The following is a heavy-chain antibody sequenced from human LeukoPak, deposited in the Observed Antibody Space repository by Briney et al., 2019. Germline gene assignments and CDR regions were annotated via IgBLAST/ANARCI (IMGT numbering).Heavy chain of an antibody. Sequence: SETLSLTCTVSGGSISSGDYYWSWIRQPPGKGLEWIGYVYYSGSTYYNPSLKSRVTISVDTSKHQFSLKLSSVTAADTAVYYCARDAGHYDFWSGYSMNYYGMDVWGQGTTVTVSS. V-gene: IGHV4-30-4*01. CDR2: VYYSGST. CDR1: GGSISSGDYY. D-gene: IGHD3-3*01. CDR3: ARDAGHYDFWSGYSMNYYGMDV. J-gene: IGHJ6*02.